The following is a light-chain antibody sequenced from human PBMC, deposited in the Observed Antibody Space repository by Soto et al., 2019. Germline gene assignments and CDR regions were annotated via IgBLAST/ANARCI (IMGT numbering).Light chain of an antibody. J-gene: IGKJ3*01. Sequence: DIQMTQSPSTLSASVGDRVTITCRASQSIKNWLAWYQQKPGEAPKLLIYKASTLESGVPSRFSGSGSGTEFTLTISCLQPDDVATYYYQQYNSYSQFTFGPVNKVDIK. CDR2: KAS. V-gene: IGKV1-5*03. CDR3: QQYNSYSQFT. CDR1: QSIKNW.